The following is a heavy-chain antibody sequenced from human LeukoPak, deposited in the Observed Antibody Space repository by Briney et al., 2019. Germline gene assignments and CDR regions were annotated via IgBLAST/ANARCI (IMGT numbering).Heavy chain of an antibody. CDR1: GFTFDDYG. CDR2: INWNGGST. CDR3: ARESTSWYFDL. V-gene: IGHV3-20*04. D-gene: IGHD2-2*01. J-gene: IGHJ2*01. Sequence: RTGGSLRLSCAASGFTFDDYGMSWVRQAPGKGLEWVSGINWNGGSTGYADSVKGRFTISRDNAKNTLYLQMNSLRAEDTAVYYCARESTSWYFDLWGRGTLVTVSS.